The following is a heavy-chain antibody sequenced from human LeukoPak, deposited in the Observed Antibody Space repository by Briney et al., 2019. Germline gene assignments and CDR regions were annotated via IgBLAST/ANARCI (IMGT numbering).Heavy chain of an antibody. CDR3: ATHCSGTACHRDY. V-gene: IGHV3-30*02. J-gene: IGHJ4*02. Sequence: GGSLRLSCAASGFTFVSSAMHWVRQAPGKGLEWVAFIQFDGSFKHYSDSVKGRFTISRDNSKNTLYLEMNSLRPEDTGVYYCATHCSGTACHRDYWGQGTLVTVSS. CDR1: GFTFVSSA. D-gene: IGHD2-2*01. CDR2: IQFDGSFK.